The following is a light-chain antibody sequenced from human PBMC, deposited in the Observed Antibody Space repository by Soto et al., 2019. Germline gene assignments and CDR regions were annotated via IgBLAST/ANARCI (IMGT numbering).Light chain of an antibody. CDR1: SDDFGAYDY. V-gene: IGLV2-14*03. CDR2: DLI. J-gene: IGLJ2*01. CDR3: CSYATYSTHVV. Sequence: QSALTQPASVSGSPGQSITISCTGSSDDFGAYDYVSWYQHHPGKAPKLMLYDLIYRPSDVSNRFSGSKSGNTSSLTISVLQAEDEADYYCCSYATYSTHVVFGGGTKLTVL.